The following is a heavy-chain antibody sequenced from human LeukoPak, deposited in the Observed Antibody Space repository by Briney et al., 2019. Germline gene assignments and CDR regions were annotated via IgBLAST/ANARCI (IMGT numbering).Heavy chain of an antibody. J-gene: IGHJ4*02. CDR3: AKEYCSNSVCHSLDY. V-gene: IGHV3-30*18. D-gene: IGHD2-8*01. CDR2: ISYDGSNK. CDR1: GFTFSSSG. Sequence: HTGGSLRLSCAASGFTFSSSGMHWVRQAPGKGLEWVAVISYDGSNKHYADSVKGRFTFSRDNSKNTLYLQMNSLRAEDTAVYYCAKEYCSNSVCHSLDYWGQGTLVTVSS.